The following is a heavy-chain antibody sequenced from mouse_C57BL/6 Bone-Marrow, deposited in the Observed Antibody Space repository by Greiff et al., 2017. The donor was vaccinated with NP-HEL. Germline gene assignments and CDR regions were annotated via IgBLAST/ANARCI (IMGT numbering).Heavy chain of an antibody. D-gene: IGHD2-1*01. CDR1: GYTFTSYW. CDR2: IHPNSGST. V-gene: IGHV1-64*01. Sequence: QVQLQQPGAELVKPGASVKLSCKASGYTFTSYWMHWVKQRPGQGLEWIGMIHPNSGSTNYNEKFKSKATLTVDKSSSTAYMQLSSLTSEDSAVYYCARYLGNGNYYFDYWGQGTTLTVSS. J-gene: IGHJ2*01. CDR3: ARYLGNGNYYFDY.